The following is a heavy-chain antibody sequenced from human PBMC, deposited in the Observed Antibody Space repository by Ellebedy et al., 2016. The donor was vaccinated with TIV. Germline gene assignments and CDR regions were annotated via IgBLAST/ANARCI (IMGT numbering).Heavy chain of an antibody. J-gene: IGHJ5*02. Sequence: GESLKISCAASGFTFSTYWMHWVRQTPEKGLVWVSRISPDGSGTIYADSVKCRFSVSRDNAKNILYLEMNSLRVEDTAVYYCAKTMVTAFDPWGRGIQVTVSS. D-gene: IGHD4/OR15-4a*01. V-gene: IGHV3-74*01. CDR2: ISPDGSGT. CDR1: GFTFSTYW. CDR3: AKTMVTAFDP.